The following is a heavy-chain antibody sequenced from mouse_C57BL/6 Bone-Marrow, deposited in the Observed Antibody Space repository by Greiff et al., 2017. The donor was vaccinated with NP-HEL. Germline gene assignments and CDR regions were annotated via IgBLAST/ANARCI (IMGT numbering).Heavy chain of an antibody. J-gene: IGHJ2*01. D-gene: IGHD2-4*01. CDR1: GYTFTSYG. V-gene: IGHV1-81*01. CDR3: ARLGLPSYYFDY. CDR2: IYPRSGNT. Sequence: QVQLQQSGAELARPGASVKLSCKASGYTFTSYGISWVKQRTGQGLEWIGEIYPRSGNTYYNEKFKGKATLTADKSSSTAYMELRSLTSEDSAVYFCARLGLPSYYFDYWGQGTTLTVSS.